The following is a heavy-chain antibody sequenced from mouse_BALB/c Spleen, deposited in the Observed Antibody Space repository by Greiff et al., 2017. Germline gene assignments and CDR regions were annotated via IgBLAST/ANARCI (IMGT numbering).Heavy chain of an antibody. CDR3: VRDGGKSAMDY. Sequence: QVQLQQSGPGLVAPSQSLSITCTVSGFSLTSYDISWIRQPPGKGLEWLGVIWTGGGTNYNSAFMSRLSISKDNSKSQVFLKMNSLQTDDTAIYYCVRDGGKSAMDYWGQGTSVTVSS. V-gene: IGHV2-9-2*01. CDR2: IWTGGGT. CDR1: GFSLTSYD. J-gene: IGHJ4*01. D-gene: IGHD1-1*02.